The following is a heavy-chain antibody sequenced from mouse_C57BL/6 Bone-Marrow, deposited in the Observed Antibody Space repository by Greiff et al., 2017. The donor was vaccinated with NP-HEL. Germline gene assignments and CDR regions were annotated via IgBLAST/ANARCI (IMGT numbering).Heavy chain of an antibody. CDR2: INPSTGGT. CDR3: ARGPYGSDD. D-gene: IGHD1-1*01. Sequence: VQLKESGPELVKPGASVKISCKASGYSFTGYYMNWVKQSPEKSLEWIGEINPSTGGTTYNQKFKAKATLTVDKSSSTAYMQLKSLTSEDSAVYYCARGPYGSDDWGQGTTLTVSS. J-gene: IGHJ2*01. CDR1: GYSFTGYY. V-gene: IGHV1-42*01.